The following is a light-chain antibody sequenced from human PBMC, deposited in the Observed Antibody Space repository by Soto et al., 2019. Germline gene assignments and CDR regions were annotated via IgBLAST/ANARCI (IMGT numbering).Light chain of an antibody. Sequence: DIQMTQSPSTLFASVGDRVTIACRASETIYSFLAWYQQKPGKAPNLLMYKASTLESGVPSRFTGSGSGTEFTLTISSLQPDDFATYYCQQYRTYPITFGQGTRLEI. CDR2: KAS. CDR1: ETIYSF. CDR3: QQYRTYPIT. J-gene: IGKJ5*01. V-gene: IGKV1-5*03.